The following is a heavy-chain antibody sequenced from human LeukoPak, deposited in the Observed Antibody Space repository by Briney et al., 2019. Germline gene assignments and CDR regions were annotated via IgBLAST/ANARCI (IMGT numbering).Heavy chain of an antibody. V-gene: IGHV4-30-4*01. D-gene: IGHD4-23*01. CDR2: IYYSGST. Sequence: SETLSLTCTVSGGSISSGDYYWSWIRQPPGKGLEWIGYIYYSGSTYYNPSLKSRVTISIDTSKNQFYLKLSSVTAADTAVCYCARDRGGNSFWYFDLWGRGTLVTVSS. CDR1: GGSISSGDYY. J-gene: IGHJ2*01. CDR3: ARDRGGNSFWYFDL.